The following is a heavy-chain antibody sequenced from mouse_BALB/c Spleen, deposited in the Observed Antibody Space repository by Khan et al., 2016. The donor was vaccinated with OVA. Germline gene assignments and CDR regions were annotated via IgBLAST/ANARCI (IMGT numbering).Heavy chain of an antibody. Sequence: QIQLVQSGPELKKPGETVKISCKASGYTFTNYAMNWVRQAPGKGLKWMGWINTYTGEPTYADDFKGRFAFSLETSASAAYLQINNLNNEDTATYFCARGHWYFDVWGAGTTVTVSS. CDR3: ARGHWYFDV. J-gene: IGHJ1*01. CDR2: INTYTGEP. V-gene: IGHV9-3-1*01. CDR1: GYTFTNYA.